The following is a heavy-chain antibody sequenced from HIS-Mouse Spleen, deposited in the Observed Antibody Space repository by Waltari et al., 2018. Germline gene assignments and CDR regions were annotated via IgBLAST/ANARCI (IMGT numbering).Heavy chain of an antibody. CDR2: IYYSGST. CDR1: GGSIGISSYY. V-gene: IGHV4-39*07. Sequence: QLQLQESGPGLVKPSETRSLTCTFSGGSIGISSYYWGWIRQPPGKGLEWIGSIYYSGSTYYNPSLKSRVTISVDTSKNQFSLKLSSVTAADTAVYYCAREIPYSSSWYDWYFDLWGRGTLVTVSS. CDR3: AREIPYSSSWYDWYFDL. D-gene: IGHD6-13*01. J-gene: IGHJ2*01.